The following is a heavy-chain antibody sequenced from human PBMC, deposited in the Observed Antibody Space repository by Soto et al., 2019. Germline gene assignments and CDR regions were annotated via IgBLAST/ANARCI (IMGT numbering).Heavy chain of an antibody. D-gene: IGHD3-10*01. V-gene: IGHV3-9*01. CDR1: GFTFDDYA. CDR3: AKDISPRYYGSGSADYYGMDV. J-gene: IGHJ6*02. Sequence: EVQLVESGGGLVQPGRSLRLSCAASGFTFDDYAMHWVRQAPGKGLEWVSGISWNSGSIGYADSVKGRFTISRDNAKNTLYLQMNSLRAEDTALYYCAKDISPRYYGSGSADYYGMDVWGQGTTVTVSS. CDR2: ISWNSGSI.